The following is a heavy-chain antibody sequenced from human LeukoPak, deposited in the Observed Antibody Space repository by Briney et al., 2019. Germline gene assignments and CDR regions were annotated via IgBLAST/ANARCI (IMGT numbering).Heavy chain of an antibody. CDR1: GFTFSSYS. CDR3: ARDRSSLTGVTTYFDY. J-gene: IGHJ4*02. V-gene: IGHV3-21*01. Sequence: PGGSLRLSCAASGFTFSSYSMTWVRQAPGKGLEWVSSISSSSSYIYYADSVKGRFTISRDNAKNSLYLQMNSLRAEDTAVYYCARDRSSLTGVTTYFDYWGQGTLVTVSS. CDR2: ISSSSSYI. D-gene: IGHD2-21*02.